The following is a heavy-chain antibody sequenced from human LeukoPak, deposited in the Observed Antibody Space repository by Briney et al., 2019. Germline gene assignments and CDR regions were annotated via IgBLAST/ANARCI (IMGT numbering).Heavy chain of an antibody. CDR3: ATRSIFGVVIKYAFDI. V-gene: IGHV1-2*02. Sequence: ASVKVSCKASGYTFIDYYLHWVRQAPGQGLEWMGWLNPNSGGTNYEQKFQGRVTMTEDTSTDTAYMELSSLRSEDTAVYYCATRSIFGVVIKYAFDIWGQGTMVTVSS. CDR1: GYTFIDYY. CDR2: LNPNSGGT. D-gene: IGHD3-3*01. J-gene: IGHJ3*02.